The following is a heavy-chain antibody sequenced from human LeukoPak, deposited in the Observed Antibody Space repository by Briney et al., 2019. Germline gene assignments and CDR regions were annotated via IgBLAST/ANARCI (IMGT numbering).Heavy chain of an antibody. CDR3: ARKWGDSSGYYGAFDI. CDR1: GGSISSYY. Sequence: SETLSLTCTVPGGSISSYYWSWIRQPPGKGLEWIGYIYYSGSTNYNPSLKSRVTISVDTSKNQFSLKLSSVTAADTAVYYCARKWGDSSGYYGAFDIWGQGTMVTVSS. J-gene: IGHJ3*02. D-gene: IGHD3-22*01. V-gene: IGHV4-59*01. CDR2: IYYSGST.